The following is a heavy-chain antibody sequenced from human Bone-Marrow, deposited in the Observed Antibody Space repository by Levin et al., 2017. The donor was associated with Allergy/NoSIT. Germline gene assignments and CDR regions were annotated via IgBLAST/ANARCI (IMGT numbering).Heavy chain of an antibody. V-gene: IGHV3-30*18. CDR1: GFIFSDYG. CDR2: ISYNGREK. Sequence: PGESLKISCEASGFIFSDYGMHWVRQAPGKGLEWLAVISYNGREKQYADSVKGRFTISRDNSKNMLYLQMNSLRAEDTAVYYCAKPGWGSDHYFDYWGQGTLVAVSS. J-gene: IGHJ4*02. CDR3: AKPGWGSDHYFDY. D-gene: IGHD7-27*01.